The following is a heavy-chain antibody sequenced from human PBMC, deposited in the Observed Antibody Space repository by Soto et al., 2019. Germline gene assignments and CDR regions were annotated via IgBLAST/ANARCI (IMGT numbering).Heavy chain of an antibody. CDR2: ASGGGDAK. Sequence: EVRLLESGGGSVQSGGSLRLSCRTSGFHFTSYAMSWVRQAPGRGLEWISGASGGGDAKYYSDSVKGRFTVSRDTSKSTMFLQMTGLRGEDTAIYFCAKEKNGVCHDDGCRHCYDFWGQGALVTVAP. CDR1: GFHFTSYA. CDR3: AKEKNGVCHDDGCRHCYDF. D-gene: IGHD3-16*01. J-gene: IGHJ4*02. V-gene: IGHV3-23*01.